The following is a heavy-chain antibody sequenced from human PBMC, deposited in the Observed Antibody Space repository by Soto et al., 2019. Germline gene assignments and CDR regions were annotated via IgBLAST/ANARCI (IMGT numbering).Heavy chain of an antibody. J-gene: IGHJ4*02. CDR2: IYYSGST. Sequence: SETLSLTCTVSGGSISSGDYYWSWVRQPPGKGLEWIGYIYYSGSTYYNPSLKSRVTISVDTSKNQFSLRLSSETAADTAVYYCARSDCSGGSCYSDYWGQGTLVTVSS. CDR1: GGSISSGDYY. CDR3: ARSDCSGGSCYSDY. V-gene: IGHV4-30-4*01. D-gene: IGHD2-15*01.